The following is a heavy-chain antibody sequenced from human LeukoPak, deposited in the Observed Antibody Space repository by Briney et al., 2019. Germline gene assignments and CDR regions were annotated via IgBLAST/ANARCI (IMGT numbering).Heavy chain of an antibody. Sequence: GGSLRLSCAASGFTFSSYWMNWVRQAPGKGLVWVSRLNSDGSITSYADSVKGRFTISRDNAKNTLYLQMNSLRAEDTAVYYCVKESGFMVAPNSAFDIWGQGTMVTVSS. CDR3: VKESGFMVAPNSAFDI. V-gene: IGHV3-74*01. D-gene: IGHD4/OR15-4a*01. CDR2: LNSDGSIT. CDR1: GFTFSSYW. J-gene: IGHJ3*02.